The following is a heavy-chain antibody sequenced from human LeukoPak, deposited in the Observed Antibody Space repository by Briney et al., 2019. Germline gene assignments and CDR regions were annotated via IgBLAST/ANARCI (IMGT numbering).Heavy chain of an antibody. V-gene: IGHV3-48*04. Sequence: GGSLRLSCAASGFTFSSYSMNWVRQAPGKGLEWVSYISSSSSTIYYADSVKGRFTISRDNAKNSLYLQMNSLIAEDTAVYYCAKDRGSGITMVRGVIIMAPTYDYWGQGTLVTVSS. D-gene: IGHD3-10*01. J-gene: IGHJ4*02. CDR2: ISSSSSTI. CDR1: GFTFSSYS. CDR3: AKDRGSGITMVRGVIIMAPTYDY.